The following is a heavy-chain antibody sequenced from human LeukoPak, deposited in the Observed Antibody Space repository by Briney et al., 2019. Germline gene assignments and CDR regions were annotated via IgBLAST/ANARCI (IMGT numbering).Heavy chain of an antibody. CDR2: ISYDGSNK. CDR3: ARAPYGSGSFYYFDY. CDR1: GFTFSSYP. J-gene: IGHJ4*02. V-gene: IGHV3-30*04. Sequence: GGSLRLSCAASGFTFSSYPMLWARQAPGKGLERVAVISYDGSNKYYADSVKGRFTISRDNSKNTLYLQMNSLRAEDTAVYYCARAPYGSGSFYYFDYWGQGTLVTVSS. D-gene: IGHD3-10*01.